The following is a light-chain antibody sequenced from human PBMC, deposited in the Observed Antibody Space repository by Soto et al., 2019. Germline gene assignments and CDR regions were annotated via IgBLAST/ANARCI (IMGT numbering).Light chain of an antibody. CDR1: SSDVGSYNL. V-gene: IGLV2-23*01. Sequence: LTDPAAVCVYPGRCITICKTITSSDVGSYNLVSWYQQHPGKAPKLMIYEGSKRPSGVSNRFSGSKSGNTASLTISGLQAEDEADYYCCSYAGSSPLYVFGTGTKVTVL. J-gene: IGLJ1*01. CDR3: CSYAGSSPLYV. CDR2: EGS.